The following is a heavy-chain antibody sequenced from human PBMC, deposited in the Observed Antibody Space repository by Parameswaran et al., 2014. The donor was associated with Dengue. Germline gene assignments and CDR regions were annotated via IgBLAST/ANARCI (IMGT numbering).Heavy chain of an antibody. CDR3: ARAGDRSGVFDY. J-gene: IGHJ4*02. V-gene: IGHV1-2*02. CDR2: INPNSGDT. Sequence: VRQMPGKGLEWMGWINPNSGDTNYAQKFQVRVTMTRDTSISTAYMELSRLRSDDTAVYYCARAGDRSGVFDYWGQGTLVTVSS. D-gene: IGHD3-10*01.